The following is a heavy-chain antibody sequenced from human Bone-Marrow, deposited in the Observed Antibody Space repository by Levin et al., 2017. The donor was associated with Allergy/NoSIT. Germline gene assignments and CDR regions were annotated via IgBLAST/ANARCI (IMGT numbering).Heavy chain of an antibody. Sequence: GGSLRLSCVASGFTFDDYGMSWVRQAPGKGLEWVSGINWNGGTPRDADSVKGRFTISRDSAKNSLYLQMNSLRAEDTAFYYCARDLECCTGPTCQRYFGYWGQGTLVTVSS. CDR2: INWNGGTP. V-gene: IGHV3-20*04. CDR1: GFTFDDYG. J-gene: IGHJ4*02. D-gene: IGHD2-8*02. CDR3: ARDLECCTGPTCQRYFGY.